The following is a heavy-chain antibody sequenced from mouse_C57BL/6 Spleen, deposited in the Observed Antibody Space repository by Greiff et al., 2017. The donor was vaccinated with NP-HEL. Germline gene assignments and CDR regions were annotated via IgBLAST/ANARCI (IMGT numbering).Heavy chain of an antibody. J-gene: IGHJ4*01. CDR3: ARKETRSYYAMDY. V-gene: IGHV2-9-1*01. D-gene: IGHD3-1*01. CDR1: GFSLTSYA. CDR2: IWTCGGT. Sequence: VQLQESGPGLVAPSQSLSITCTVSGFSLTSYAISWVRQPPGKGLEWLGVIWTCGGTNYNSALKSRLSISKDNSKSQVFLKMNSLQTDDTARYYCARKETRSYYAMDYWGQGTSVTVSS.